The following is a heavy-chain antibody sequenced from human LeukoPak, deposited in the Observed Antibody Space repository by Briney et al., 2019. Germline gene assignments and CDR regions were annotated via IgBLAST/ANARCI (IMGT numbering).Heavy chain of an antibody. Sequence: SETLSLTWTVAGGSISSSSYYWGWIRQPPGKGLEWFGSIYYSGSTYYNPSLKSRVTRSVDTSKNQFSLKLSSVTAADTAVYYCAGVYSGYYLGLYYFDYWGQGTLVTVSS. CDR2: IYYSGST. V-gene: IGHV4-39*01. J-gene: IGHJ4*02. CDR1: GGSISSSSYY. D-gene: IGHD5-12*01. CDR3: AGVYSGYYLGLYYFDY.